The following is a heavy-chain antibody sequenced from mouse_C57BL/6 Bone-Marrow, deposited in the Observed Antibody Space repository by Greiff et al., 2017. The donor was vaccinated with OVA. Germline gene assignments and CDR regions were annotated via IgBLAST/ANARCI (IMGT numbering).Heavy chain of an antibody. CDR3: ARRGLLRWYFDV. V-gene: IGHV5-15*01. D-gene: IGHD1-1*01. J-gene: IGHJ1*03. CDR2: ISNLAYSI. Sequence: EVKLLESGGGLVQPGGSLKLSCAASGFTFSDYGMAWVRQAPRKGPEWVAFISNLAYSIYYADTVTGRFTCSRENAKNTRYLEMSSLRSEDTAMDYGARRGLLRWYFDVWGTGTTVTVSS. CDR1: GFTFSDYG.